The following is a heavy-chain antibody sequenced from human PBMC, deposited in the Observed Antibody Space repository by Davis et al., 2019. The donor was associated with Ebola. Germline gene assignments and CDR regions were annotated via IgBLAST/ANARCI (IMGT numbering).Heavy chain of an antibody. CDR2: ISSSSSTI. Sequence: GGSLRLSCAASGFTFSSYWMSWVRQAPGKGLEWVSYISSSSSTIYYADSVKGRFTISRDNAKNSLYLQMNSLRAEDTAVYYCAKVQSIYSSGRPDYWGQGTLVTVSS. CDR3: AKVQSIYSSGRPDY. CDR1: GFTFSSYW. J-gene: IGHJ4*02. V-gene: IGHV3-48*01. D-gene: IGHD3-22*01.